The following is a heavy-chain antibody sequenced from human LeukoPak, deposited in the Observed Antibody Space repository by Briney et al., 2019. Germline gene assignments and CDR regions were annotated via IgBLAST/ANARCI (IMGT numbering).Heavy chain of an antibody. CDR2: INADGDA. D-gene: IGHD3-10*01. CDR1: GFTVTNEL. J-gene: IGHJ5*02. CDR3: TRDRAGRQAWVEFDL. Sequence: PGGSLRLTCTVSGFTVTNELMDWVRQAPGKGPERVAPINADGDAVYADSAKGRFTISRDTSRNMVYLQMNSLRPEDSAVYYCTRDRAGRQAWVEFDLWGQGTLVTVSS. V-gene: IGHV3-53*05.